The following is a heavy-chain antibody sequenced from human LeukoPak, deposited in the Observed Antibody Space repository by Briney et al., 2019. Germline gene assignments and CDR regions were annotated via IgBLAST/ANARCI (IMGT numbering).Heavy chain of an antibody. D-gene: IGHD3-9*01. CDR1: GFTFSTYT. CDR3: AKERVDWRYFDY. Sequence: PGGSLRLSCAASGFTFSTYTIHWVRQAPGKGLEWVAVISYDGSNKYYADSVKGRFTISRDNSKNTLYLQMNSLRAEDTAVYYCAKERVDWRYFDYWGQGTLVTVSS. CDR2: ISYDGSNK. V-gene: IGHV3-30*04. J-gene: IGHJ4*02.